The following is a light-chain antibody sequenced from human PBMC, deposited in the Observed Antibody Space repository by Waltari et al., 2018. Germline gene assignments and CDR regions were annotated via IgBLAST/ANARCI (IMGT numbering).Light chain of an antibody. J-gene: IGKJ2*01. CDR2: DAS. CDR1: QSVGTY. Sequence: EIVFTQSPATLSLSPGETATLSCRASQSVGTYLAWYQQRPGQAPRLLIYDASNRATGIPARFRGSGSGTDFTLTISSLEPEDFAVYYCQQRSNWTPHTFGQGARLEIK. V-gene: IGKV3-11*01. CDR3: QQRSNWTPHT.